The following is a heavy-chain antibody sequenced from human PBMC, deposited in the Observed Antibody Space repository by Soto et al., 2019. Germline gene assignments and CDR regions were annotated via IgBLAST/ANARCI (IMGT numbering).Heavy chain of an antibody. J-gene: IGHJ3*02. CDR1: GYTFTSYA. CDR3: AREPGPSNAFDI. Sequence: ASVKVSCKASGYTFTSYAMHWVLQAPGQRLEWMGWIHAGNGNTKYSQKFQGRVTITRDTSASTVYMELSSLRSEDTAVYYCAREPGPSNAFDIWGQGTMVTVSS. V-gene: IGHV1-3*01. CDR2: IHAGNGNT.